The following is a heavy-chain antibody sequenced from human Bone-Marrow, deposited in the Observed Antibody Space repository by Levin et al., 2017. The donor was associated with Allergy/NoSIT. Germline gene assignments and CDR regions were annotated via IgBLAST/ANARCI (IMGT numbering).Heavy chain of an antibody. J-gene: IGHJ2*01. CDR2: ISSNGGST. V-gene: IGHV3-64D*06. D-gene: IGHD3-9*01. Sequence: AGGSLRLSCSASGFTFSSYAMHWVRQAPGKGLEYVSAISSNGGSTYYADSVKGRFTISRDNSKNTLYLQMSSLRAEDTAVYYCVKDRGRYFDWLFSGYFDLWGRGTLVTVSS. CDR1: GFTFSSYA. CDR3: VKDRGRYFDWLFSGYFDL.